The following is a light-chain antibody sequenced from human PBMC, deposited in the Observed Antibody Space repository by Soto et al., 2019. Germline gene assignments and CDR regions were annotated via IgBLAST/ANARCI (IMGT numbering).Light chain of an antibody. J-gene: IGKJ5*01. CDR2: DAS. V-gene: IGKV1-5*01. CDR3: QQLNSYPLT. CDR1: QSISSW. Sequence: DIQMTQSPSTLSASVGDRVTITCRASQSISSWLAWYQQKPGKAPKLLIYDASSLESGVPSRFSGSGSGTEFTLTISSLQPEDFATYYCQQLNSYPLTFGQRTRLEIK.